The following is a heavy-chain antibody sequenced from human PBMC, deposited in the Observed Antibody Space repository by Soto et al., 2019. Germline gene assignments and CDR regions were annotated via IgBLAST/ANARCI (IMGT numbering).Heavy chain of an antibody. J-gene: IGHJ4*02. D-gene: IGHD5-18*01. V-gene: IGHV3-30*18. CDR1: GFTFSSYG. CDR3: AKDKAGYSSAFDY. CDR2: ISYDGSNK. Sequence: GGSLRLSCAASGFTFSSYGMHWVRQAPGKGLEWVAVISYDGSNKYYADSVKGRFTISRDNSKNTLYLQMNSLRAEDTAVYYCAKDKAGYSSAFDYWGQGTLVTVSS.